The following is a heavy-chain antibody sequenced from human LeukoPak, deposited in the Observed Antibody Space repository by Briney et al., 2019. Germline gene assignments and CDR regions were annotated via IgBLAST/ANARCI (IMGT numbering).Heavy chain of an antibody. CDR3: ARSIAATPCNWFDP. D-gene: IGHD2-15*01. Sequence: ASVKVSCKASGYTFSDYYIHWVRHAPGQALEWMGWVNPDSGDTKYAQMFQGRVTMTRDTSIATAYMELSSLTPDDTALYYCARSIAATPCNWFDPWGQGTLITVSS. CDR2: VNPDSGDT. V-gene: IGHV1-2*02. J-gene: IGHJ5*02. CDR1: GYTFSDYY.